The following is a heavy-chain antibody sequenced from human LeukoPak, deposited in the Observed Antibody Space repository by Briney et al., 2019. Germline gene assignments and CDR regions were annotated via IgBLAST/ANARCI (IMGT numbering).Heavy chain of an antibody. CDR1: GLTVSKNY. D-gene: IGHD5-24*01. CDR2: IYSGGST. J-gene: IGHJ4*02. Sequence: GGSLRLSCAASGLTVSKNYMSWVRQAPGKGLESVSVIYSGGSTYYADSVRGRFTISRDNSKNTLYLQMNSLRVEDTAVYYCARGRDGYNFDYWGQGTLVTVSS. CDR3: ARGRDGYNFDY. V-gene: IGHV3-53*01.